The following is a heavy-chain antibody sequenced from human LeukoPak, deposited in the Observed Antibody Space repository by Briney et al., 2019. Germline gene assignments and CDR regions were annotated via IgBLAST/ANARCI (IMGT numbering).Heavy chain of an antibody. CDR3: ATSQYCISINCVLFY. CDR1: GYTFTSYY. J-gene: IGHJ4*02. Sequence: ASVKVSCKASGYTFTSYYMHWVRQAPGQGLEWMGIINPSGGSTSYAQKFQGRVTMTRDMSTSTVYMELSSLRSEDTAVYYCATSQYCISINCVLFYWGQGTLVTVSS. CDR2: INPSGGST. D-gene: IGHD2/OR15-2a*01. V-gene: IGHV1-46*01.